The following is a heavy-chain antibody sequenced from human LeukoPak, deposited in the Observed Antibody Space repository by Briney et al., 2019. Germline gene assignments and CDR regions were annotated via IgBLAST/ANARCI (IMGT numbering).Heavy chain of an antibody. V-gene: IGHV4-34*01. J-gene: IGHJ2*01. Sequence: SETLSLTCAVSGGSFTGYYWSWIRQPPGKGLEWIGEISHSGSTNYSPSLKSRVTISVDTSKNQFSLNLSSVTAADTAVYYCARALVRATMVWYFDLWGRGTLVTVSS. CDR1: GGSFTGYY. D-gene: IGHD5-12*01. CDR2: ISHSGST. CDR3: ARALVRATMVWYFDL.